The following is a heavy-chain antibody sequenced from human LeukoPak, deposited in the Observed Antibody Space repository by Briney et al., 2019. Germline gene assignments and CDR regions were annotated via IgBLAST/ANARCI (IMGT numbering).Heavy chain of an antibody. CDR1: GGSISSGSYY. V-gene: IGHV4-39*07. J-gene: IGHJ4*02. CDR3: ARGLVRASGNYLYY. CDR2: INHSGGT. D-gene: IGHD1-26*01. Sequence: SETLSLTCTVSGGSISSGSYYWSWIRQPPGTGLEWIGEINHSGGTNYNPSLKSRVTIAVDTSKNQFSLKLTSVTAADTAVYYCARGLVRASGNYLYYWGQGTLVTVSS.